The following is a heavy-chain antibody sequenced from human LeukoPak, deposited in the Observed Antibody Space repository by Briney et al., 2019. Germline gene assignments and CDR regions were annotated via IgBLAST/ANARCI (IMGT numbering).Heavy chain of an antibody. D-gene: IGHD3-22*01. Sequence: PGGSLRLSCAASGFTVSSNYMSWVRQAPGKGLEWVSYISSSSSTTYYADSVKGRFTISRDNAKNSLYLHMNSLRAEDTAVYYCARDGSGYYGDFDYWGQGTLVTVSS. CDR2: ISSSSSTT. J-gene: IGHJ4*02. V-gene: IGHV3-48*01. CDR3: ARDGSGYYGDFDY. CDR1: GFTVSSNY.